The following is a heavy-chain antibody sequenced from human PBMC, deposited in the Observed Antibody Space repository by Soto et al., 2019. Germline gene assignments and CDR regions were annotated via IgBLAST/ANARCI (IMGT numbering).Heavy chain of an antibody. CDR2: IIPIFGTA. D-gene: IGHD5-12*01. Sequence: QVQLVQSGAEVKKPGSSVKVSCKASGGTFSSYAISWVRQAPGQGLEWMGGIIPIFGTANYAQKFQGRVTITADESTSTAYMELSSLRSEDTAVYYCARDREGRMATITEYYFDYWGQGTLVTVSS. J-gene: IGHJ4*02. CDR3: ARDREGRMATITEYYFDY. CDR1: GGTFSSYA. V-gene: IGHV1-69*12.